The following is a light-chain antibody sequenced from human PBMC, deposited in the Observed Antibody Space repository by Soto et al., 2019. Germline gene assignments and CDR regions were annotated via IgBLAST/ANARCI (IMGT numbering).Light chain of an antibody. CDR1: SSDVGLYNY. CDR3: SSYTSSTTLVV. CDR2: EVS. Sequence: QSVLTQPASVSGSPGQSITISCTGTSSDVGLYNYVSWYQQHPGKAPKLMIYEVSNRPSGVSNRFSGSKSGNTASLTISGLQAEDEADYYCSSYTSSTTLVVFGGGTKVTVL. V-gene: IGLV2-14*01. J-gene: IGLJ2*01.